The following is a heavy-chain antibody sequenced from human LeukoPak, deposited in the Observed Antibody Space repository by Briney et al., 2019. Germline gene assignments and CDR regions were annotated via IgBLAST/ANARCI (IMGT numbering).Heavy chain of an antibody. J-gene: IGHJ4*02. V-gene: IGHV3-43*02. CDR2: ISGDGGST. Sequence: GGSLRLSCAASGFTFDDYAMHWVRPAPGKGVEWVSLISGDGGSTYYADSVKGRFTISRENSENSLYLQMNSLRTEDTALYYCAKAPQVEQWLGELAPDYWGQGTLVTVSS. CDR3: AKAPQVEQWLGELAPDY. D-gene: IGHD6-19*01. CDR1: GFTFDDYA.